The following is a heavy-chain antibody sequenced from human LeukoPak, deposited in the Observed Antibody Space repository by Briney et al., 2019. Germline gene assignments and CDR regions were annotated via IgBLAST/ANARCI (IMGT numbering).Heavy chain of an antibody. J-gene: IGHJ5*02. D-gene: IGHD3-22*01. Sequence: SETLSLTCAVYGGSFSGYYWSWIRQPPGKGLEWIGEINHSGSTNYNPSLKSRVTLSLDTSKNQFSLNLRSVTAADTAVYYRARDIFYYDSSGDYLNWFDPWGQGTLVTVSS. CDR2: INHSGST. V-gene: IGHV4-34*01. CDR1: GGSFSGYY. CDR3: ARDIFYYDSSGDYLNWFDP.